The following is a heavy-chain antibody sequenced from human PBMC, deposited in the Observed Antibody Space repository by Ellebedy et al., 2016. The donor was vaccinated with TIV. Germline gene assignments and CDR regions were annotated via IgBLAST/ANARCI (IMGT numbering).Heavy chain of an antibody. CDR2: IYSDGRT. CDR3: ARDSYSFGSAPFDP. V-gene: IGHV4-39*07. J-gene: IGHJ5*02. Sequence: GSLRLSXTVSGGSITSGSYYWGWIRQPPGKRLEWIASIYSDGRTIYNPSLNSRVTISRDTSKNQFSLKMRSVTPADSAVYYCARDSYSFGSAPFDPWGQGTPVTVSS. D-gene: IGHD3-10*01. CDR1: GGSITSGSYY.